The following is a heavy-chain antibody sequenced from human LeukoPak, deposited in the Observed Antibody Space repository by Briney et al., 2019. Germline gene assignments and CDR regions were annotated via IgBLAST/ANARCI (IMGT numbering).Heavy chain of an antibody. J-gene: IGHJ6*02. V-gene: IGHV3-30*18. CDR3: AKSPRTGNYYYGMDV. CDR2: ISFDGSNK. CDR1: GFTFSNYP. D-gene: IGHD1-14*01. Sequence: GGSLRLSRAASGFTFSNYPMNWVRQAPGEGLEGVAVISFDGSNKYYADSVKGRFTISRDNAKNTLDLQMNSLRGEDTAVYYCAKSPRTGNYYYGMDVWGQGTTVTVSS.